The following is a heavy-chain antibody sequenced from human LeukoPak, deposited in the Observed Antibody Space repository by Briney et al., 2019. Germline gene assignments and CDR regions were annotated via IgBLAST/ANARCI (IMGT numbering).Heavy chain of an antibody. CDR3: ARDAKWSSGSYYYGY. J-gene: IGHJ4*02. D-gene: IGHD3-10*01. Sequence: ASVKVSRKASGYTFTSYGISWVRQAPGQGLEWMGWISAYNGNTNYAQKLQGRVTMTTGTSTSTAYMELRSLRSDDTAVYYCARDAKWSSGSYYYGYWGQGTLVTVSS. CDR1: GYTFTSYG. V-gene: IGHV1-18*04. CDR2: ISAYNGNT.